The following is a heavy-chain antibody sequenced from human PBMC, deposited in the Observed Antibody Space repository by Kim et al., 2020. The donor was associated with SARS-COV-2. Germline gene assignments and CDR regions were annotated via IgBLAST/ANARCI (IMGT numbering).Heavy chain of an antibody. D-gene: IGHD3-10*01. V-gene: IGHV1-18*01. CDR3: ARSYYYGSGYYFDY. J-gene: IGHJ4*02. Sequence: NYGQKLPGRVTMTTDTSTSTAYMELRSLRSDDTAEYYCARSYYYGSGYYFDYWGQGTLVTVSS.